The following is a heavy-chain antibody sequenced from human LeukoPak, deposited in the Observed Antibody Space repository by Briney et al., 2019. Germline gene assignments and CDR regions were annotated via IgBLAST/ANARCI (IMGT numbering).Heavy chain of an antibody. Sequence: PGGSLRLSCAASGFTFSGSAMHWVRQASGKGLGWVGRIRSKANSYATAYAASVRVRFTISRDDSKNTAYLQMNSLKTEDTAVYYCARDLGSGLDYWGQGTLVTVSS. CDR1: GFTFSGSA. V-gene: IGHV3-73*01. J-gene: IGHJ4*02. CDR3: ARDLGSGLDY. D-gene: IGHD3-10*01. CDR2: IRSKANSYAT.